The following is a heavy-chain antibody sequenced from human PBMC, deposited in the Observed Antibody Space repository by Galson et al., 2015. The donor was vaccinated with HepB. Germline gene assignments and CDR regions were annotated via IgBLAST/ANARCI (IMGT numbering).Heavy chain of an antibody. V-gene: IGHV3-33*01. CDR2: IWYDGTYK. J-gene: IGHJ4*02. D-gene: IGHD2-8*01. CDR1: GFIFSNHG. Sequence: SLRLSCAASGFIFSNHGMQWVRQAPGKGLEWVAHIWYDGTYKHYADSVKGRFTISRDNAKNTLFLQMNSLRAEDTAVYYCARDSGNGGSQDWGQGTLVSVSS. CDR3: ARDSGNGGSQD.